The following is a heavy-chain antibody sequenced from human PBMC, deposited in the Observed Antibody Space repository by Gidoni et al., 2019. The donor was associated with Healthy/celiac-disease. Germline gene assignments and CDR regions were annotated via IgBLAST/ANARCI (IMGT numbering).Heavy chain of an antibody. V-gene: IGHV4-31*03. CDR1: GGSISSGGYY. CDR2: IYYSGST. Sequence: QVQLQESGPGLVKPSQTLSLTCTVSGGSISSGGYYWSWIRQHPGKGLEWIGYIYYSGSTYYSPALKSRVTISVDTSKNQFSLKLSSVTAADTAVYYCASTTTYYDIVTGGETDWYFDLWGRGTLVTVSS. J-gene: IGHJ2*01. CDR3: ASTTTYYDIVTGGETDWYFDL. D-gene: IGHD3-9*01.